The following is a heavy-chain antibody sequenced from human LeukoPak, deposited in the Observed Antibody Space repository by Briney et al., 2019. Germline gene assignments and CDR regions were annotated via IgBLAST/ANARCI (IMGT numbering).Heavy chain of an antibody. D-gene: IGHD6-13*01. V-gene: IGHV3-23*01. CDR3: AKGGNSWDLFDY. Sequence: GGSLRLSCAASGFTFSSYVMSWVRQAPGKGLEWVSNIGGSVGSMFYAASVKGRFAISRDNSKNTLFLQMNNLRVEDTAVYYCAKGGNSWDLFDYWGQGTLVTVSS. J-gene: IGHJ4*02. CDR2: IGGSVGSM. CDR1: GFTFSSYV.